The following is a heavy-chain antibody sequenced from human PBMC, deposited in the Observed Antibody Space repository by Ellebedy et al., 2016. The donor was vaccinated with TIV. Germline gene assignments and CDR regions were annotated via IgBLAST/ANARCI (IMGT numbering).Heavy chain of an antibody. CDR2: IKQDGSEK. CDR3: ARDPFYSSGYYCDY. V-gene: IGHV3-7*01. D-gene: IGHD3-22*01. Sequence: GESLKISCAASGFTFSIYWMSWVRQAPGKGLECVANIKQDGSEKSYVDSVKGRFTISRDNSKNALYLQMNSLRAEDTAVYYCARDPFYSSGYYCDYWGQGTLVTVSP. J-gene: IGHJ4*02. CDR1: GFTFSIYW.